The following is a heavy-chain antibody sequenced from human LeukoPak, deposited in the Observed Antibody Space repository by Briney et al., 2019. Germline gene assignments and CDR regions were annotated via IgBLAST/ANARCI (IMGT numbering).Heavy chain of an antibody. J-gene: IGHJ4*02. Sequence: GGSLVLSFAASGFPFSSYGMQWVRQAPGPGQEWVAVIWYDGSNKYYAESVTGRFTIYRDNSKKTLDLQMNSLRAEDTAVYYCARALDLSGSDYVDYWGQGALVTVSS. V-gene: IGHV3-33*01. D-gene: IGHD1-26*01. CDR2: IWYDGSNK. CDR1: GFPFSSYG. CDR3: ARALDLSGSDYVDY.